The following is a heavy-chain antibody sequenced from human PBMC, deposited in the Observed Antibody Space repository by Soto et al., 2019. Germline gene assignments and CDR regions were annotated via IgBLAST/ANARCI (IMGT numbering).Heavy chain of an antibody. V-gene: IGHV4-31*03. D-gene: IGHD3-22*01. CDR3: ARDLGRYYDSSGYYYPYYYYGMDV. CDR2: IYYSGST. J-gene: IGHJ6*02. CDR1: GGSISSGGYY. Sequence: TSETLSLTCTVSGGSISSGGYYWSWILQHPGKGLEWIVYIYYSGSTYYNPSLKSRVTISVDTSKNQFSLKLSSVTAADTAVYYCARDLGRYYDSSGYYYPYYYYGMDVWGQGTTVTVSS.